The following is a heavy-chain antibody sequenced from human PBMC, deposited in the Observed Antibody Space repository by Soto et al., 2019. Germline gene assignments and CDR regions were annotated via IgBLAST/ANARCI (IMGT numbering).Heavy chain of an antibody. V-gene: IGHV3-48*02. CDR2: ISGSGNTT. J-gene: IGHJ4*02. D-gene: IGHD4-4*01. CDR3: ARDPKSGNQKLYFDY. Sequence: EVQLVESGGGLVQPGGSLRLSCSASGFTFSSYSMNWVRQAPGKELEWLSYISGSGNTTYYADSVKGRFTIARDNAQKSLYLQLNNLRDDDTAMYYCARDPKSGNQKLYFDYWGQGTLVTVSS. CDR1: GFTFSSYS.